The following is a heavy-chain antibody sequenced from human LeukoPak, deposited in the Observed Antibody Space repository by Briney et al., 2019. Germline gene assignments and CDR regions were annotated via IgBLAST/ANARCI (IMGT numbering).Heavy chain of an antibody. J-gene: IGHJ4*02. CDR2: IYHTGTT. CDR3: ARGSGWCSSSTCYSFDY. Sequence: SETLSLTCSVSGGSIISYYWSWIRQPPGRGLEWIGYIYHTGTTNYNLSLKSRVTISVNTSTNQLSLSLNSVTAADTAVYYCARGSGWCSSSTCYSFDYWGQGSLVTVSS. CDR1: GGSIISYY. D-gene: IGHD2-2*01. V-gene: IGHV4-59*01.